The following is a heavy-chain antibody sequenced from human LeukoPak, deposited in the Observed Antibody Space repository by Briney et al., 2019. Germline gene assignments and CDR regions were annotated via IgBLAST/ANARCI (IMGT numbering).Heavy chain of an antibody. V-gene: IGHV3-53*01. CDR1: GFTVSSSY. D-gene: IGHD2-15*01. Sequence: GGSLRLSCAASGFTVSSSYMYWVRQAPGKGLEWVSFFYRGDSTYYAGSVRGRFTISRDNSKNTLYLLMNSLIPEDTAVYYCAREVVSSPSYFDSWGQGTLVTVSS. CDR3: AREVVSSPSYFDS. CDR2: FYRGDST. J-gene: IGHJ4*02.